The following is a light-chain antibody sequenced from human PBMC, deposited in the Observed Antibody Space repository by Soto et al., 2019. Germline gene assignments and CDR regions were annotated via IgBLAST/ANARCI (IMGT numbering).Light chain of an antibody. CDR1: SSDVGGYDY. CDR3: SSYTSSSTYV. J-gene: IGLJ1*01. V-gene: IGLV2-14*01. CDR2: DVS. Sequence: QSALTQPASVSGSPGQSIAISCTGTSSDVGGYDYVSWYQQHPGKAPKLMIYDVSNRPSGVSNRFSGSKADNTASLTISGLEADDEADYYCSSYTSSSTYVFGTGTKLTVL.